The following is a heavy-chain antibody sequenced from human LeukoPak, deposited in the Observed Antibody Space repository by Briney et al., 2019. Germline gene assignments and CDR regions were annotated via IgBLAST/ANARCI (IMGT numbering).Heavy chain of an antibody. CDR2: INHSGST. CDR1: GGSFSGDY. V-gene: IGHV4-34*01. CDR3: AVQVGYSYGYYFDY. J-gene: IGHJ4*02. Sequence: SETLSLTCAVYGGSFSGDYWSWIRQPPGKGLEWIGEINHSGSTNYNPSLKSRVTISVDTSKNQFSLKLSSVTAADTAVYYCAVQVGYSYGYYFDYWGQGTLVTVSS. D-gene: IGHD5-18*01.